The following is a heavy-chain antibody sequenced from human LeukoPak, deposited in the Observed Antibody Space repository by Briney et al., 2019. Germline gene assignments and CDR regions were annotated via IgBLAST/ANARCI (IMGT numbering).Heavy chain of an antibody. CDR1: GGSISSSSYY. J-gene: IGHJ4*02. CDR2: IYYSGST. D-gene: IGHD3-10*01. Sequence: SETLSLTCTVSGGSISSSSYYWGWIRQPPGKGLEWIGSIYYSGSTYYNPSLKSRVTISVDTSKNQFSLKLSSVTAADTAVYYCAREATMVRGANYFDYWGQGSLVTVSS. CDR3: AREATMVRGANYFDY. V-gene: IGHV4-39*07.